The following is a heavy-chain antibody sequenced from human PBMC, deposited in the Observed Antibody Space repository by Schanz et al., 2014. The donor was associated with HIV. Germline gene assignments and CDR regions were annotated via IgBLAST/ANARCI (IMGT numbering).Heavy chain of an antibody. CDR1: GFTFSSYG. D-gene: IGHD3-22*01. CDR2: ISYDGSNK. Sequence: QVQLVESGGGVVQPGRSLRLSCAASGFTFSSYGMHWVRQATGKGLEWVAVISYDGSNKYYADSVKGRFTISRDNSKNTLYLQMNSLRAKDTAVYYCTKDPSDREKAFDYWGQGTLVTVSS. V-gene: IGHV3-30*18. CDR3: TKDPSDREKAFDY. J-gene: IGHJ4*02.